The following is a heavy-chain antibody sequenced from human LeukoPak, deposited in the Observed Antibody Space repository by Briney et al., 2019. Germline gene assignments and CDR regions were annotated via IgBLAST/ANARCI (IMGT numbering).Heavy chain of an antibody. Sequence: GASVKVSCKASGYTFTSYDINWVRQATGQGLEWMGWMNPNSGNTGYAQKFQGRVTMTRNTSISTAYMELSSLRSEDTAVYYCATVSIQLWFVRYFDLWGRGTLVTVSS. CDR1: GYTFTSYD. V-gene: IGHV1-8*01. J-gene: IGHJ2*01. CDR2: MNPNSGNT. CDR3: ATVSIQLWFVRYFDL. D-gene: IGHD5-18*01.